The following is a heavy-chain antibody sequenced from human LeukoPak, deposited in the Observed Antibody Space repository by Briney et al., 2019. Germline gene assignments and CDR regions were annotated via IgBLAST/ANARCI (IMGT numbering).Heavy chain of an antibody. J-gene: IGHJ4*02. CDR3: ARGAPPQN. CDR2: VHYTGAS. CDR1: GGSFSGYY. Sequence: SETLSLTCAVYGGSFSGYYWGWIRQPPGKGLEWIGSVHYTGASYYNPSLKSRVTISVDTSKKHFSLKLTSVTAADTAVYYCARGAPPQNWGQGTLVTVSS. V-gene: IGHV4-34*01.